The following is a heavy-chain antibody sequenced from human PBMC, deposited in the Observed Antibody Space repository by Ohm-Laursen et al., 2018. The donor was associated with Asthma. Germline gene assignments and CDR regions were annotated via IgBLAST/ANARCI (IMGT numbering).Heavy chain of an antibody. V-gene: IGHV1-69*01. J-gene: IGHJ4*02. CDR2: INSVSGTS. CDR1: GGTLGTSV. D-gene: IGHD2-15*01. CDR3: ARKAGSCITSNCYSLDF. Sequence: SSVKVSCKSLGGTLGTSVIGWVRQAPGQGLEWLGGINSVSGTSTYAQKFHDRFTITADESTSTVYMTLSSLTSEDTAVYYCARKAGSCITSNCYSLDFWGQGTLVTVSS.